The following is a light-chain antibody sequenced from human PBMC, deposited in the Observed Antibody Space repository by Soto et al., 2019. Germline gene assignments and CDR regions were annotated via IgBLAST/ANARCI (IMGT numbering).Light chain of an antibody. Sequence: QSVLTQPPSVSAAPGQKVSVSCSGSSSNIGNNHVSWSQHLPGTAPKVLIYDNNKRPSGIPDRFSGSKSATSATLDITGLQTGDEADYYCGSWDRSLRGWVFGGGTKLTVL. CDR3: GSWDRSLRGWV. V-gene: IGLV1-51*01. CDR2: DNN. J-gene: IGLJ3*02. CDR1: SSNIGNNH.